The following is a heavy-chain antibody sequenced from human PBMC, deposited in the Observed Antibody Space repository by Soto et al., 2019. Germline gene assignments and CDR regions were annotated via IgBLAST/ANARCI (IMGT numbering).Heavy chain of an antibody. CDR2: INQDGSEK. CDR3: ARRGNSESQPFDY. Sequence: EVQLVESGGGLVQPGGSLRLSCAASRFTFSRYWMSWVRQAPGKGLEWVANINQDGSEKYYVDSVKGRFTISRDNAKNSLYLQMNSLRAEDTAVYYCARRGNSESQPFDYWGQGTLVTVSS. V-gene: IGHV3-7*01. J-gene: IGHJ4*02. CDR1: RFTFSRYW. D-gene: IGHD3-10*01.